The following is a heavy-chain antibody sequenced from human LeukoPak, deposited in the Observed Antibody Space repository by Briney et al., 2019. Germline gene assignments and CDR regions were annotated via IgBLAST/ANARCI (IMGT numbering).Heavy chain of an antibody. CDR1: GYSFTSYW. CDR3: ARLFAGKPYYYYYMDV. Sequence: GESLKISCKGSGYSFTSYWIGWVRQMPGKGLEWMGITYPGDSDTRYSPSFQGQVTISADKSISTAYLQWSSLKASDTAMYYCARLFAGKPYYYYYMDVWGKGTTVTVSS. J-gene: IGHJ6*03. CDR2: TYPGDSDT. V-gene: IGHV5-51*01. D-gene: IGHD6-13*01.